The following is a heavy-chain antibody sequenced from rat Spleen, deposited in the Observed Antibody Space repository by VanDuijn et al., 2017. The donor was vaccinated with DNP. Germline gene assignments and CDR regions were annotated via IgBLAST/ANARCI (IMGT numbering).Heavy chain of an antibody. D-gene: IGHD1-11*01. Sequence: EVQLVETGGGLVQPGSSLKLSCATSGFTFSTAWMNWIRQTPTKGLEWVASISPSGGSTYYRDSVKGRFTISRDNAKSTLYLQMNSLRSEDMATYFCARHGRRVFDYWGQGVMVTVSS. CDR1: GFTFSTAW. CDR3: ARHGRRVFDY. V-gene: IGHV5-19*01. CDR2: ISPSGGST. J-gene: IGHJ2*01.